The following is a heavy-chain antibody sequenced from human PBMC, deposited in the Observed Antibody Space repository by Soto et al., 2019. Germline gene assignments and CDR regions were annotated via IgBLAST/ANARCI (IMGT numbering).Heavy chain of an antibody. CDR1: GGSISSGAYY. V-gene: IGHV4-31*03. CDR3: AREHQWELDY. CDR2: IYHSWST. J-gene: IGHJ4*02. D-gene: IGHD1-26*01. Sequence: QVQLWESGPGLVKPSQTLSLTCTVSGGSISSGAYYWSWIRQHPGKGLEWIGYIYHSWSTYYNPSLKSRVTISVDTSKNQFSLNLSSVTAADTAVFYCAREHQWELDYWGQGTLVTVSS.